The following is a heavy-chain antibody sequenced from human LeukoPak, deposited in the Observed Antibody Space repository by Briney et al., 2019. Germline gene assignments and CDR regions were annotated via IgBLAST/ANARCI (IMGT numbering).Heavy chain of an antibody. CDR1: GFTFSSYG. D-gene: IGHD2-21*01. V-gene: IGHV3-21*01. Sequence: GGSLRLSCAASGFTFSSYGMHWVRQAPGKGLEWVSSISSSSNYMYYADSVKGRFTISRDNAKDSLYLQMNSLTAEDTAMHYCVRAYHPGGWFDPWGQGTLVTVSS. CDR2: ISSSSNYM. J-gene: IGHJ5*02. CDR3: VRAYHPGGWFDP.